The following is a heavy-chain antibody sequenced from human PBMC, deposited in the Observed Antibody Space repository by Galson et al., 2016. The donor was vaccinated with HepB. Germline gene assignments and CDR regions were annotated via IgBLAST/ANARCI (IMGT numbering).Heavy chain of an antibody. D-gene: IGHD2-15*01. Sequence: SLRLSCADSGFTFDDYAMHWVRQAPGKGLEWVSLISWDGGSTHYVDSVKGRFTVSRDNSKNSLYLQMNSLRTEDTALYYCVKDIRGAAPFQYFFHGLDVWGQGTTVTVSS. V-gene: IGHV3-43D*03. J-gene: IGHJ6*02. CDR1: GFTFDDYA. CDR2: ISWDGGST. CDR3: VKDIRGAAPFQYFFHGLDV.